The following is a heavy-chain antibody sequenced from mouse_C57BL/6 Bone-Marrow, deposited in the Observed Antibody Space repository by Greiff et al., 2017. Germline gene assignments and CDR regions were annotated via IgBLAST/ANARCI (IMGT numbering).Heavy chain of an antibody. D-gene: IGHD1-1*01. CDR3: TTGYYGSSYSY. CDR2: IDPENGDT. J-gene: IGHJ2*01. Sequence: VQLQQSGAELVRPGASVKLSCTASGFNIKDDYMHWVKQRPEQGLEWIGWIDPENGDTEYASKFQGKATITEDTSSTTAYLQLSSLTSEDTAVYYCTTGYYGSSYSYWGQGTTLTVAS. CDR1: GFNIKDDY. V-gene: IGHV14-4*01.